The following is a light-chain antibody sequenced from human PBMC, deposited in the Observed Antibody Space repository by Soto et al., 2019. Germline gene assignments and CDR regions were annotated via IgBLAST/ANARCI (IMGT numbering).Light chain of an antibody. CDR2: DTS. Sequence: QAVVTQEPSLTVSPGGTVTLTCGSTTGAVTSGHYPYWFQQRPGQAPRTLIYDTSIKHSWTPARFSGSLLGGKAALTLLGAQPEDEADYYCLLSYNGAAVFGGGTQLTVL. V-gene: IGLV7-46*02. J-gene: IGLJ7*01. CDR3: LLSYNGAAV. CDR1: TGAVTSGHY.